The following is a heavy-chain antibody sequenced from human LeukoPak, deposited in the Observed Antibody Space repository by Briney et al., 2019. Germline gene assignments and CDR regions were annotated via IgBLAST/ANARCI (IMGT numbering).Heavy chain of an antibody. CDR3: ARTPGITVAGRFFDY. Sequence: PSETLSLTRSVSGGSISSYYWSWIRQPAGKGLEWIGRIYSSGNTDDNPSLKSRVTMSVDTSKNQFSLHLRFVTAADTALYYCARTPGITVAGRFFDYRGQGIQVTVSS. V-gene: IGHV4-4*07. J-gene: IGHJ4*02. CDR2: IYSSGNT. CDR1: GGSISSYY. D-gene: IGHD6-19*01.